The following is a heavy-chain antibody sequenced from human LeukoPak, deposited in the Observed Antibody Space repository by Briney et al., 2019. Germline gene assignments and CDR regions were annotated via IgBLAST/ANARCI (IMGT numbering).Heavy chain of an antibody. CDR2: IRYDGSNK. D-gene: IGHD3-10*01. V-gene: IGHV3-30*02. Sequence: GGSLRLSCAASGFTFSSYGMHWVRQAPGKGLEWVAFIRYDGSNKYYADSVKGRFTISRDNSKNTLYLQMNSLRAEDTAVYYCAKDREGLWFGELFPPFYFDYWGQGTLVTVSS. CDR3: AKDREGLWFGELFPPFYFDY. CDR1: GFTFSSYG. J-gene: IGHJ4*02.